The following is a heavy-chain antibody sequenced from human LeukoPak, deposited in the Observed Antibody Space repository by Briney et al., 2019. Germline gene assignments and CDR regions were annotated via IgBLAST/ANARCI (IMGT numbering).Heavy chain of an antibody. CDR3: ARDGYYYDSSGYTLDY. D-gene: IGHD3-22*01. V-gene: IGHV3-23*01. Sequence: PGGSLRLSCTAPGFTFSNYAMSWVRLAPGKGLEWVSTISSTGDSAYYADSVKGRFTFSRDNSKNTLYLQMDSLRAEDTAVYYCARDGYYYDSSGYTLDYWGQGTLVTVSS. J-gene: IGHJ4*02. CDR2: ISSTGDSA. CDR1: GFTFSNYA.